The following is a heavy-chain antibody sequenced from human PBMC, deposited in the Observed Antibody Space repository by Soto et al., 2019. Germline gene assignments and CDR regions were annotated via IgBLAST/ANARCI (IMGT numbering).Heavy chain of an antibody. V-gene: IGHV2-5*02. D-gene: IGHD3-10*01. J-gene: IGHJ5*02. Sequence: SGPTLVNPTQTLTLTCTFSGFSLSTSGVGVGWIRQPPGKALEWLALIYWDDDKRYSPSLKSRLTITKDTSKNQVVLTMTNMDPVGTATCYCAHRLGSPFNNWSDPWGQGTLVTGSS. CDR2: IYWDDDK. CDR3: AHRLGSPFNNWSDP. CDR1: GFSLSTSGVG.